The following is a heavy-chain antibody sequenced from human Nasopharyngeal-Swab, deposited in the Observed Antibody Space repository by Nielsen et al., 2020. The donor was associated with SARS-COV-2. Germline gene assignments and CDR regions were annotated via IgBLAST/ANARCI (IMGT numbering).Heavy chain of an antibody. CDR1: GFTFSSYE. Sequence: GGSLRLSCAASGFTFSSYEMNWVRQAQGKGLEWVSYISGSGSTIYYAESVKGRFTISRDNAKNALYLQMNSLRAEDTAVYYCARGDDSSGFSITLDYWGQGTLVTVSS. D-gene: IGHD3-22*01. J-gene: IGHJ4*02. CDR3: ARGDDSSGFSITLDY. CDR2: ISGSGSTI. V-gene: IGHV3-48*03.